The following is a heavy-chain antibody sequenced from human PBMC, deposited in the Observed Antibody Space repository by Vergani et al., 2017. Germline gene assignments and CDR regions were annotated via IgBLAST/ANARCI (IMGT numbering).Heavy chain of an antibody. CDR1: GGTFSSYA. D-gene: IGHD3-3*01. CDR3: AREGDNYDFWSGYFVYGMDV. CDR2: IIPIFGTA. V-gene: IGHV1-69*18. J-gene: IGHJ6*02. Sequence: QVQLVQSGAEVKKPGSSVKVSCKASGGTFSSYAISWVRQAPGQGLEWMGRIIPIFGTANYAQKFQGRVTITADESTSTAYMELSSLRSEDTAVYYCAREGDNYDFWSGYFVYGMDVWGQGTTVTVS.